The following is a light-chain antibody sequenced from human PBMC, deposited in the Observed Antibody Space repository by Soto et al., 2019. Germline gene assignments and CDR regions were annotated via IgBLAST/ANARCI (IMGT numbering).Light chain of an antibody. CDR1: QSVGSY. J-gene: IGKJ3*01. CDR3: QQYNSYPPFT. V-gene: IGKV3D-15*01. CDR2: DAS. Sequence: EIKLTQSPSSLSLSPGERVTLSCRASQSVGSYLAWYQQKPGQAPRLLIYDASNRATGIPARFSGSGSGTEFTLTISSLQSEDFAVYYCQQYNSYPPFTFGPRAKVDI.